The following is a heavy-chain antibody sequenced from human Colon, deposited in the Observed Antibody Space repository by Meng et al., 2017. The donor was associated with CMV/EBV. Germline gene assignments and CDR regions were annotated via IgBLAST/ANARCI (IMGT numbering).Heavy chain of an antibody. CDR1: GFKFSVYR. V-gene: IGHV3-21*06. CDR2: MMGGDSYK. D-gene: IGHD2/OR15-2a*01. CDR3: ARARGQLSFDL. J-gene: IGHJ4*02. Sequence: GESLKISCVASGFKFSVYRMNWVRQAPGKGLEWVSSMMGGDSYKYYAESVQGRFTISRDNAKNSVFLQMDSLRGDDTAIYYCARARGQLSFDLWGQGISVTVSS.